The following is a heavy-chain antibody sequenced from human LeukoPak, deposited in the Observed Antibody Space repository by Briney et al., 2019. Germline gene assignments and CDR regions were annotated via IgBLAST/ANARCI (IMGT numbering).Heavy chain of an antibody. CDR3: ARDFSPRTKYYYMDV. J-gene: IGHJ6*03. CDR2: IYYSGST. CDR1: GGSISIYY. Sequence: SETLSLTCTVSGGSISIYYWSWIRQPPGKGLEWIGYIYYSGSTNYNPSLKSRVTISVDTSKNQFSLKLSSVTAADTAVYYCARDFSPRTKYYYMDVWGKGTTVTVSS. D-gene: IGHD2-8*01. V-gene: IGHV4-59*01.